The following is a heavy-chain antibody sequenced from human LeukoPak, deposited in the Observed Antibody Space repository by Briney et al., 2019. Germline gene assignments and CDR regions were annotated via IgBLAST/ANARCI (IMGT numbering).Heavy chain of an antibody. CDR2: ITSDGSTT. D-gene: IGHD3-16*01. CDR3: AGDYIWGRLF. Sequence: LRLSCVGSGFSLSDYWMHWVRQTPGKGLMWVSRITSDGSTTWYADSVKGRFTVSRDNAKNTLFPEMNSLRDEDTAVYYCAGDYIWGRLFWGQGTLVTVSS. J-gene: IGHJ4*01. V-gene: IGHV3-74*01. CDR1: GFSLSDYW.